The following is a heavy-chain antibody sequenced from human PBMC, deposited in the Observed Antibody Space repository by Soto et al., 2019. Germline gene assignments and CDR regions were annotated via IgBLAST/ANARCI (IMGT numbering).Heavy chain of an antibody. D-gene: IGHD1-1*01. J-gene: IGHJ4*02. V-gene: IGHV1-46*01. CDR3: ARARIGTLTVFDY. Sequence: QVQLVQSGAEVKTPGASVKVSCKTSGYAFTDSFIHWLRQAPGHGLEWMGMINPIGGRVTYAQTFQGRVTMTKDTSTSTVSLELNSLISEQPGVYYCARARIGTLTVFDYWGQGTLVTVSS. CDR2: INPIGGRV. CDR1: GYAFTDSF.